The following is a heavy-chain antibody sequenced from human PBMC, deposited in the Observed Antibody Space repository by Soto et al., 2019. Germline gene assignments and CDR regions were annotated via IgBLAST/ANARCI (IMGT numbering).Heavy chain of an antibody. CDR3: ARRLYYDSSGFEGGGMDV. D-gene: IGHD3-22*01. CDR2: TYYSGST. CDR1: GGSISSSSYY. J-gene: IGHJ6*02. V-gene: IGHV4-39*01. Sequence: SETLPLTCTVSGGSISSSSYYWGWILQPPGKGLEWIGSTYYSGSTYYNPSLKSRVTISVDTSKNQFSLKLSSVTAADTAVYYCARRLYYDSSGFEGGGMDVWGQGTTVTVSS.